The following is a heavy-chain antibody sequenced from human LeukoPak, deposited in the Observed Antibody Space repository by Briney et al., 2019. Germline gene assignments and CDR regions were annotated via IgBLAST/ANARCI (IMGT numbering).Heavy chain of an antibody. D-gene: IGHD3-22*01. J-gene: IGHJ4*02. V-gene: IGHV5-51*01. CDR3: ARRPLYYYDSSGSGVFDY. CDR1: GYSFTSYW. CDR2: IYPGDSDT. Sequence: GESLKISCKGSGYSFTSYWIGWVRQMPGNGLESMGIIYPGDSDTRYSPSFQGQVTISADKSISTAYLQWSSLKASDTAMYYCARRPLYYYDSSGSGVFDYWGQGTLVTVSS.